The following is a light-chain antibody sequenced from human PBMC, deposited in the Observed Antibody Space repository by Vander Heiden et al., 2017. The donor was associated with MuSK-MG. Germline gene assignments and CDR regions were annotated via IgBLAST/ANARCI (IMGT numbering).Light chain of an antibody. CDR1: SLRSYY. V-gene: IGLV3-19*01. J-gene: IGLJ2*01. Sequence: VSVALGQTVRITCQGDSLRSYYASWYQQKPGQAPVLVIYGKNNRPSGIPDRFSGSSSGNTASWTITGAQAEDEADYYCNSRDSSGNHLGVFGGGTKLTVL. CDR3: NSRDSSGNHLGV. CDR2: GKN.